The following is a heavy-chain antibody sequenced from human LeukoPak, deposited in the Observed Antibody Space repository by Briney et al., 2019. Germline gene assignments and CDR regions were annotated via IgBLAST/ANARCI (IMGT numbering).Heavy chain of an antibody. D-gene: IGHD3-9*01. Sequence: GGSLRLSCAASGFTFSSYAMSWVRQAPGKGLEGVSAISGSGGSTYYADSVKGRFTISRDNSKNTLYLQMNSLRAEDTAVYYCAKPQLRYFDWLTDYWGQGTLVTVSS. CDR2: ISGSGGST. CDR3: AKPQLRYFDWLTDY. J-gene: IGHJ4*02. CDR1: GFTFSSYA. V-gene: IGHV3-23*01.